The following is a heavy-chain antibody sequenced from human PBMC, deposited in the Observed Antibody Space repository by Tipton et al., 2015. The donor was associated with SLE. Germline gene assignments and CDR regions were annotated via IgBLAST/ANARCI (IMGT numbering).Heavy chain of an antibody. CDR1: GGSISSGGYS. D-gene: IGHD5-18*01. CDR2: IYHSGST. CDR3: ARARGRYSYGYDAFDI. J-gene: IGHJ3*02. Sequence: TLSLTCAVSGGSISSGGYSWSWIRQPPGKGLEWIGYIYHSGSTYYNPSLKSRVTISVDRSKNQFSLKLSSVTAADTAVYYCARARGRYSYGYDAFDIWGQGTMVTVSS. V-gene: IGHV4-30-2*01.